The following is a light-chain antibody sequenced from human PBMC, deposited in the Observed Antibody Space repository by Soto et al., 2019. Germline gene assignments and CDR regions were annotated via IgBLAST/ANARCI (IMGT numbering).Light chain of an antibody. J-gene: IGKJ2*02. CDR1: HSFGTN. Sequence: EIVMTQSPAPLLVSPGEKATLPCRASHSFGTNLAWYQQKPGRAPRPLIYGASTRATGIPARFSGSGSGTEFTLTISSLQSEDFALYYCQQYHSWPPGTFGQGTKLEIK. CDR2: GAS. V-gene: IGKV3-15*01. CDR3: QQYHSWPPGT.